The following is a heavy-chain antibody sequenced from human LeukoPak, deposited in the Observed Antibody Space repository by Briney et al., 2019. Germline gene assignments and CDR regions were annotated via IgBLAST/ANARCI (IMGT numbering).Heavy chain of an antibody. J-gene: IGHJ4*02. D-gene: IGHD3-22*01. Sequence: PSETLSLTCTVSGGSISSSSYYWGWIRQPPGKGLEWLGSIYYSGSTYYNPSLKSRVTISVDTSKNQFSLKLSSVTAADTAVYYCARLLTIGSSGYYYDYWGQGTLVTVSS. CDR3: ARLLTIGSSGYYYDY. CDR1: GGSISSSSYY. CDR2: IYYSGST. V-gene: IGHV4-39*01.